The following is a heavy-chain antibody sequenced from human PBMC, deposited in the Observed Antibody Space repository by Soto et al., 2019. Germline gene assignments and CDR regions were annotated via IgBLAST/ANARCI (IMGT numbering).Heavy chain of an antibody. Sequence: GGSLRLSCTAPGFTFSSYAMSWVRQAPGKGLEWVSAISGSGGSTYYADSVKGRFTISRDNSKNTLYLQMNSLRAEDTAVYYCAKDSWYSSSSKVDDWGQGTLVTVSS. CDR3: AKDSWYSSSSKVDD. J-gene: IGHJ4*02. CDR2: ISGSGGST. V-gene: IGHV3-23*01. D-gene: IGHD6-13*01. CDR1: GFTFSSYA.